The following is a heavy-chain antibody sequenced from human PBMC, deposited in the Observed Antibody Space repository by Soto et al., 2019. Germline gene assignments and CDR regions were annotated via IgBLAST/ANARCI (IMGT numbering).Heavy chain of an antibody. Sequence: EVQLVESGGGLVQPGGSLRLSCAASGFAFSSEWMHWVRQAPGKGLVWVPRIDPYDTGITYADSVKGRFTISRDNAKNTLYLQMNSLRAEDTAVYYCTSDTFGARDSWGQGTLVTVSS. D-gene: IGHD2-15*01. CDR1: GFAFSSEW. V-gene: IGHV3-74*01. CDR2: IDPYDTGI. J-gene: IGHJ4*02. CDR3: TSDTFGARDS.